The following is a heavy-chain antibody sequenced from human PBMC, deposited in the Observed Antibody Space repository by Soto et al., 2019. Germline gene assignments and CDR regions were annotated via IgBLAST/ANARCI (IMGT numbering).Heavy chain of an antibody. CDR1: GFTFSTYA. V-gene: IGHV3-23*01. J-gene: IGHJ4*02. D-gene: IGHD3-10*01. CDR2: LSGSGGTT. Sequence: EVQLLESGGGLVQPGGSLRLACSTSGFTFSTYAMNWVRQAPGKGLEWVSDLSGSGGTTYYADSVRGRFTISRDNSKNTLFLQMNSLRAEDTALYYCAKQRAGYGSGSDTYYFDFWGQGTPVTVSS. CDR3: AKQRAGYGSGSDTYYFDF.